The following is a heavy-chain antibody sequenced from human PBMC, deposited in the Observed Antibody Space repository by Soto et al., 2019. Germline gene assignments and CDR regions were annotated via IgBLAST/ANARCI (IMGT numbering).Heavy chain of an antibody. V-gene: IGHV1-18*01. CDR2: ISAYNGNT. D-gene: IGHD5-18*01. CDR1: GYTFTSYG. J-gene: IGHJ4*02. Sequence: QVQLVQSGAEVKKPGASVKVSCKASGYTFTSYGISWVRQAPGQGREWMGWISAYNGNTKYAQKLKGRVTMTTDTCTSTAYMELRTLRSVDTAVYYCASSLLAGYGLEGEGEWGQGTLVTVSS. CDR3: ASSLLAGYGLEGEGE.